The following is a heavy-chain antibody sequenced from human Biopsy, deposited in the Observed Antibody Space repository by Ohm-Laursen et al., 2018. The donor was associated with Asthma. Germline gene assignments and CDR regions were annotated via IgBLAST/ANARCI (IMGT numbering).Heavy chain of an antibody. J-gene: IGHJ6*02. CDR3: TRTTTVTTTYAMDV. Sequence: GSLRLSCTASGFSFSDYYMTWMRQAPGKGLEWVSSISSSGSTTYPADSVKGRFTVSRDNSKNTLFLQMNSLRAEDTAVYYCTRTTTVTTTYAMDVWGRGTTVTVSS. V-gene: IGHV3-11*01. CDR2: ISSSGSTT. CDR1: GFSFSDYY. D-gene: IGHD4-17*01.